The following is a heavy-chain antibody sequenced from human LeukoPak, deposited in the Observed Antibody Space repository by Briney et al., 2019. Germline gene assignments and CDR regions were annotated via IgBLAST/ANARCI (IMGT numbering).Heavy chain of an antibody. CDR3: AKDLMRDRWFGES. CDR1: GFTFSSYG. V-gene: IGHV3-30*02. Sequence: PGGSLRLSCAASGFTFSSYGIHWVRQAPGKGLEWVAFIRFDGNDKFYADSVKGRFTISKDTSRNTLYLQMNSLRAEDTAVYYCAKDLMRDRWFGESWGQGTLVTVSS. D-gene: IGHD3-10*01. J-gene: IGHJ5*02. CDR2: IRFDGNDK.